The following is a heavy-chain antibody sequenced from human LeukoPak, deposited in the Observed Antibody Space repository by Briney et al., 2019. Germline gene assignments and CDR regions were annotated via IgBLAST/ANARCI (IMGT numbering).Heavy chain of an antibody. Sequence: ASVKVSCKASGYTFTSYAISWVRQAPGQGLEWMGGIIPIFGTANYAQKFQGRVTITADESTSTAYMELSSLRSEDTAVYYCARALPCSSGWYDYWGQGTLVTVSS. CDR3: ARALPCSSGWYDY. J-gene: IGHJ4*02. D-gene: IGHD6-19*01. CDR2: IIPIFGTA. CDR1: GYTFTSYA. V-gene: IGHV1-69*13.